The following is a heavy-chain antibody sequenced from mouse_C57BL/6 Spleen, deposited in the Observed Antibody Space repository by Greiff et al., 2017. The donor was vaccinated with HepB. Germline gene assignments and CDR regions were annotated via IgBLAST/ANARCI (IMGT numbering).Heavy chain of an antibody. J-gene: IGHJ4*01. D-gene: IGHD2-3*01. CDR2: ISSGGDYI. CDR1: GFTFSSYA. CDR3: TRRDGYYAMDY. V-gene: IGHV5-9-1*02. Sequence: DVQLVESGEGLVKPGGSLKLSCAASGFTFSSYAMSWVRQTPEKRLEWVAYISSGGDYIYYADTVKGRFTISRDNARNTLYLQMSSLKSEDTAMYYCTRRDGYYAMDYWGQGTSVTVSS.